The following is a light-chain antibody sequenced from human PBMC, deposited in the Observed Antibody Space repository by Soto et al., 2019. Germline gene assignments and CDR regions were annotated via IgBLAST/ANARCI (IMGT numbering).Light chain of an antibody. Sequence: EIVLTQSPATLSLSPGERATLSCRASETIRGLLAWYQQRPGQXHRXXIYDTSNRATGIPARFSGSWSGTDGTLTISGLEPADLAVYYCQQRHNWPITFGQGTRLEIK. J-gene: IGKJ5*01. V-gene: IGKV3-11*01. CDR1: ETIRGL. CDR3: QQRHNWPIT. CDR2: DTS.